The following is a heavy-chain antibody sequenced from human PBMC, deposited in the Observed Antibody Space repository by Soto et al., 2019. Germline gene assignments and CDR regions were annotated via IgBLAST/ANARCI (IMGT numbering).Heavy chain of an antibody. CDR1: GFTFVDYG. CDR3: ARVVVPAATGAFDI. J-gene: IGHJ3*02. D-gene: IGHD2-2*01. Sequence: GGFLRLSCAASGFTFVDYGMSWVRQAPGKGLEWVSGINWNGGSTGYADSVKGRFTISRDNAKNSLYLQMNSLRAENTALYHCARVVVPAATGAFDIWGQGTMVTVSS. CDR2: INWNGGST. V-gene: IGHV3-20*01.